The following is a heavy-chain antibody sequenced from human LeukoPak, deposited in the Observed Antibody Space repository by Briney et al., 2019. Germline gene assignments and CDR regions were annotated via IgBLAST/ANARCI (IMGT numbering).Heavy chain of an antibody. J-gene: IGHJ4*02. CDR2: INPNSGGT. CDR1: GYTFTGYY. V-gene: IGHV1-2*02. Sequence: ASVKVSCKASGYTFTGYYMHWVRQAPGQGLEWMGWINPNSGGTNYAQKFQSRVTMTRDTSISTAYMELSRLRSDDTAVYYCARAGKVLDIVVVPVEYWGQGTLVTVSS. CDR3: ARAGKVLDIVVVPVEY. D-gene: IGHD2-2*01.